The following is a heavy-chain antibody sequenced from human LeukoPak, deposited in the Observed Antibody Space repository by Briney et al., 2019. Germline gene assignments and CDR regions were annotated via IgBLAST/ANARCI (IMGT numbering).Heavy chain of an antibody. Sequence: PGGSLRLSCAASGFTFSSYWMHWVRQAPGKGLVWVSRINSDGSSTSYADSVKGRFTISRDNAKNTLYLQMNSLRAEDTAVYYCARIGSGSYGVDPWGQGTLVTVSS. V-gene: IGHV3-74*01. D-gene: IGHD3-10*01. CDR1: GFTFSSYW. J-gene: IGHJ5*02. CDR3: ARIGSGSYGVDP. CDR2: INSDGSST.